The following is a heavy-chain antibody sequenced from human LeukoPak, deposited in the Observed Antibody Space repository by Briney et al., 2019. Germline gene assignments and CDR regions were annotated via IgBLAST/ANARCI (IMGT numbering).Heavy chain of an antibody. CDR1: GGSISSYY. Sequence: SETLSLTCTVSGGSISSYYWSWIRQLPGKGLEWIGYIYYSGSTNYNPSLKSRVTISVDTSKNQFSLKLSSVTAADTAVYYCARERELLLWFGEVGYWGQGTLVTVSS. V-gene: IGHV4-59*12. D-gene: IGHD3-10*01. J-gene: IGHJ4*02. CDR2: IYYSGST. CDR3: ARERELLLWFGEVGY.